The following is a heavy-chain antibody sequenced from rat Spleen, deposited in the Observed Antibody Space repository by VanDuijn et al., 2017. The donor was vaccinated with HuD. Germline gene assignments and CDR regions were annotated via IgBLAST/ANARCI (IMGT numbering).Heavy chain of an antibody. CDR3: TRGGIGTTSDY. CDR2: ISSTGGFT. V-gene: IGHV5-7*01. CDR1: GFIFSDYN. J-gene: IGHJ2*01. D-gene: IGHD1-5*01. Sequence: EVQLVESGGGLVQPGRSLKLSCAASGFIFSDYNMAWVRQAPKKGLEWVASISSTGGFTHYRDSVKGRFTVSRDNARSTLYLQMNSLRSEDTATYYCTRGGIGTTSDYWGQGVMVTVSS.